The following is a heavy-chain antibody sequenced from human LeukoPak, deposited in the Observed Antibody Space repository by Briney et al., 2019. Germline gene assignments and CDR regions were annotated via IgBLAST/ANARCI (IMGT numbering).Heavy chain of an antibody. CDR2: MYYSGST. CDR3: ARPYYYDSRIDP. V-gene: IGHV4-30-4*01. CDR1: GGSISSGDYY. D-gene: IGHD3-22*01. Sequence: DPSQTLSLTCTVSGGSISSGDYYWSWIRQPPGKGLEWIAYMYYSGSTYYNPSLKSRVTMSADTCKNQLSLKLSSVTAADTAVYYCARPYYYDSRIDPWGQGILVTVSS. J-gene: IGHJ5*02.